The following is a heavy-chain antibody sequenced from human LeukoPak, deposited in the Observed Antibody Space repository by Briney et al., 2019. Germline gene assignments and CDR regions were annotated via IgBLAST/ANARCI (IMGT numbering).Heavy chain of an antibody. Sequence: ASVKVSCKASGYTFPSYYIQWVRQATGQGLEWMGWMNPNSGNTGYAQKFQGRVTMTRNTSISTAYMELSSQRSEDTAVYYCARASAGYSYSYWGQGTLVTVSS. V-gene: IGHV1-8*01. CDR3: ARASAGYSYSY. CDR2: MNPNSGNT. D-gene: IGHD5-18*01. J-gene: IGHJ4*02. CDR1: GYTFPSYY.